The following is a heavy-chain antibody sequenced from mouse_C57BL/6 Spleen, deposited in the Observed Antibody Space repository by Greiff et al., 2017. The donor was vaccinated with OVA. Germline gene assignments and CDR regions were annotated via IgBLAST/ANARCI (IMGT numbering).Heavy chain of an antibody. CDR1: GYSFTGYY. V-gene: IGHV1-42*01. Sequence: EVQLQESGPELVKPGASVKISCKASGYSFTGYYMNWVKQSPEKSLEWIGEINPSTGGTTYNQKFKAKATLTVDKSSSTAYMQLKSLTSEDSAVYYCARSYYDYGGAMDYWGQGTSVTVSS. D-gene: IGHD2-4*01. CDR2: INPSTGGT. CDR3: ARSYYDYGGAMDY. J-gene: IGHJ4*01.